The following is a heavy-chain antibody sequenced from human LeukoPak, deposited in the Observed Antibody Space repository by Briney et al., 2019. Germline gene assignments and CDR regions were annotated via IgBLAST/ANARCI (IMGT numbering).Heavy chain of an antibody. Sequence: SETLSLTCTVSGGSISGYYWSWIRQPPGKGLEWIGRIYPSGTTYYNPSLTSRVTMSIDTSKNQFSLNLGSVTAADTAVYYCTRDAGGYEDYWGQGTLVTMSS. CDR3: TRDAGGYEDY. D-gene: IGHD5-12*01. CDR2: IYPSGTT. CDR1: GGSISGYY. J-gene: IGHJ4*02. V-gene: IGHV4-4*07.